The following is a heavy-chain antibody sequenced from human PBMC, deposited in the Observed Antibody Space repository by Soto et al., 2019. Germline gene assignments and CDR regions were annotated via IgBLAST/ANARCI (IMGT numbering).Heavy chain of an antibody. D-gene: IGHD6-6*01. CDR2: IYYGGST. CDR1: GGSFSPNC. CDR3: ARERPDGARLDP. J-gene: IGHJ5*02. V-gene: IGHV4-59*12. Sequence: SETLSLTCTVSGGSFSPNCWAWIRQPPGKGLEWIGYIYYGGSTYYNPSLKSRVTISVDTSKNQFSLKLSSVTAADTAVYYCARERPDGARLDPWGQGTLVTVSS.